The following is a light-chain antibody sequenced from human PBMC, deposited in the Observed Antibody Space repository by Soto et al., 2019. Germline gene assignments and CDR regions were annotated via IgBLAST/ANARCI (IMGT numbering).Light chain of an antibody. CDR1: QSVSSNY. CDR2: AAS. J-gene: IGKJ5*01. CDR3: QQSSSSPIT. V-gene: IGKV3-20*01. Sequence: EIVLTQSPGALSLSPGERATLSCRASQSVSSNYLGWYQQKPGQAPRLLMYAASSRATGIPDRFSGSGSGTDFTLTISRLEAEDFAVYYCQQSSSSPITFGQGTRLEIK.